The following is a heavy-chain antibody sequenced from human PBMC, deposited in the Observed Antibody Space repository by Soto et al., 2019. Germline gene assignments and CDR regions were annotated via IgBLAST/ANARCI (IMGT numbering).Heavy chain of an antibody. J-gene: IGHJ4*02. V-gene: IGHV4-59*01. CDR1: GGSINTYY. CDR2: IYYRGST. CDR3: VRSNYFDY. Sequence: QVQLQESGPGLVKPSETLSLTCTVSGGSINTYYWSWIRQPPGKGLEWIGYIYYRGSTNYNPSLKSRVTISVDTSKNQFSLKLSSVTAADTAVYYCVRSNYFDYWGQGTLVTVSS.